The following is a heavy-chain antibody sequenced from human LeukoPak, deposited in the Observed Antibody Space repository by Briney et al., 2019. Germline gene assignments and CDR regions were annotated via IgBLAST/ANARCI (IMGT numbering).Heavy chain of an antibody. D-gene: IGHD6-13*01. Sequence: PGGSLRLSCTASGFPVSSNYMSWVRQAPGKGLEWVSVVFASGSTYYADSVKGRFTFSRDIFRNTLYLQLNNLRVEDTALYYCARGFVQTGYSSSSYVHWGQGTLVTVSS. CDR1: GFPVSSNY. V-gene: IGHV3-66*01. CDR2: VFASGST. CDR3: ARGFVQTGYSSSSYVH. J-gene: IGHJ4*02.